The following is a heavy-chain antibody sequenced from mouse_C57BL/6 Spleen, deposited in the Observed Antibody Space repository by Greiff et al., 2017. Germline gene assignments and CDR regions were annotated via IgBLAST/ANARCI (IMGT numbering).Heavy chain of an antibody. CDR1: GYTFTDYN. D-gene: IGHD4-1*01. CDR3: ARSWTGPYYYAMDY. CDR2: INPNNGGT. J-gene: IGHJ4*01. Sequence: VQLQQSGPELVKPGASVKIPCKASGYTFTDYNMDWVKQSHGKSLEWIGDINPNNGGTIYNQKFKGKATLTVDKSSSTAYMELRSLTSEDTAVYYWARSWTGPYYYAMDYWGQGTSVTVSS. V-gene: IGHV1-18*01.